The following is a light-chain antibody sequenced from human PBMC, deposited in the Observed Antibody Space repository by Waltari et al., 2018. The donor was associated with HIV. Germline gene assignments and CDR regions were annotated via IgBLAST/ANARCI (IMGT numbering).Light chain of an antibody. Sequence: QSVLTQPPSASGTPGQRVTISCSGSSSNIGSNYVYWYQQLPGTAPKLLIYRNNQRPSGVPDRFSCSKSGTSASLAISGLRSEDEADYYCAAWDGSLSVVVFGGGTKLTVL. J-gene: IGLJ2*01. CDR1: SSNIGSNY. CDR2: RNN. CDR3: AAWDGSLSVVV. V-gene: IGLV1-47*01.